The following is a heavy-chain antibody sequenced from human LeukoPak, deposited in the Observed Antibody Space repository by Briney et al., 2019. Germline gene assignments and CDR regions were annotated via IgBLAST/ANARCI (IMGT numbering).Heavy chain of an antibody. CDR2: ISGSSSTI. D-gene: IGHD3-9*01. CDR1: GFTFSSYS. V-gene: IGHV3-48*01. J-gene: IGHJ4*02. CDR3: VTNFDPDVD. Sequence: GGSLRLSCTASGFTFSSYSMNWVRQAPGKGLEWVSYISGSSSTIYYADSVKGRFTISRDNAKNSLYLQMNSLRAEDTAVYYCVTNFDPDVDWGQGTLVTVST.